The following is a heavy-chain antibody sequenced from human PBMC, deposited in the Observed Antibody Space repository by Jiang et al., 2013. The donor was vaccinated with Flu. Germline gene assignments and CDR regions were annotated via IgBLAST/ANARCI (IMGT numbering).Heavy chain of an antibody. CDR3: ARDIPPYCSGGSCTEGAFDI. CDR1: FTFSSYG. V-gene: IGHV3-33*01. Sequence: FTFSSYGMHWVRQAPGKGLEWVAVIWYDGSNKYYADSVKGRFTISRDNSKNTLYLQMNSLRAEDTAVYYCARDIPPYCSGGSCTEGAFDIWGQGTMVTVSS. CDR2: IWYDGSNK. D-gene: IGHD2-15*01. J-gene: IGHJ3*02.